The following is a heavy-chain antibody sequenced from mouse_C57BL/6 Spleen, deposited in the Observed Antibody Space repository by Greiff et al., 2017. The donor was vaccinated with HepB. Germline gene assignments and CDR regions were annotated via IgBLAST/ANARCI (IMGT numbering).Heavy chain of an antibody. CDR1: GFTFSSYA. Sequence: EVQLVESGGGLVKPGGSLKLSCAASGFTFSSYAMSWVRQTPEKRLEWVATISDGGSYTYYPDNVKGRFTISRDNAKNNLYLQMSHLKSEDTAMYYCARGLDYGSLFDYWGQGTTLTVSS. J-gene: IGHJ2*01. CDR3: ARGLDYGSLFDY. V-gene: IGHV5-4*01. D-gene: IGHD1-1*01. CDR2: ISDGGSYT.